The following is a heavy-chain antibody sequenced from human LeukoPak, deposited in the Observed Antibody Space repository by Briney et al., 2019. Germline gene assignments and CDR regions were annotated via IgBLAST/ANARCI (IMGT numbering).Heavy chain of an antibody. CDR1: GFTFSSYG. CDR3: ARGGWGPSPQGLDI. CDR2: IWYDGSNK. D-gene: IGHD3-16*01. J-gene: IGHJ3*02. Sequence: GGSLRLSCAASGFTFSSYGMHWVRQAPGKGLEWVAVIWYDGSNKYYADSVKGRFTISRDNSKNTLYLQMNSLRAEDTAVYYCARGGWGPSPQGLDIWGQGTMVTVSS. V-gene: IGHV3-33*01.